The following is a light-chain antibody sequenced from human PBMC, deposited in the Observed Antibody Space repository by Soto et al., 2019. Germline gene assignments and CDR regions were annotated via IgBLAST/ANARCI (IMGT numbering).Light chain of an antibody. CDR3: QQYGSSPGT. J-gene: IGKJ1*01. CDR2: GAS. CDR1: QSVSSSY. Sequence: ESVLRRSPGTLSLSPGEIATLSCRASQSVSSSYLAWYQQKPGQAPRLLIYGASSRATGIPDRFSGSGSGTDFTLTISRLEPEDFAVYYCQQYGSSPGTFGQGTKVDIK. V-gene: IGKV3-20*01.